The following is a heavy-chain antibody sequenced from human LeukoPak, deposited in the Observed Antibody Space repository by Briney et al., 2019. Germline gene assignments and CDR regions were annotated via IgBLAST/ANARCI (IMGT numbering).Heavy chain of an antibody. CDR2: TYYRSKWHN. D-gene: IGHD3-10*01. J-gene: IGHJ6*03. CDR1: RDSVSSNSAA. Sequence: SQTLSLTCAISRDSVSSNSAAWNWIRQSPSRGLEWLGRTYYRSKWHNDYAVSVRSRITINPDTSKNQFSLQLNPVTPEDTAVYYCVRAHGEYYYYYYMDVWGKGTTVTVSS. V-gene: IGHV6-1*01. CDR3: VRAHGEYYYYYYMDV.